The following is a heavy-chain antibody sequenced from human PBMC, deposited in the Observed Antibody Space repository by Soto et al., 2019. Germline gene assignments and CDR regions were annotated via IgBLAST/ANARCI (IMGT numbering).Heavy chain of an antibody. V-gene: IGHV4-59*01. CDR1: GGSISSYY. J-gene: IGHJ5*02. D-gene: IGHD1-1*01. CDR3: ARFWMERRSWFDP. CDR2: IYYSGST. Sequence: PSETLSLTCTVSGGSISSYYWSWIRQPPGKGLEWIGYIYYSGSTNYNPSLKSRVTISVDTSKNQFSLKLSSVTAADTAVYYCARFWMERRSWFDPWGQGTLVPSPQ.